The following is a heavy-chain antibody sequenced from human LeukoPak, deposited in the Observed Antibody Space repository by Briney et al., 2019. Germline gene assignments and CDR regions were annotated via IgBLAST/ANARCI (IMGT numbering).Heavy chain of an antibody. D-gene: IGHD2-2*01. CDR1: GFTFSSYW. CDR2: IKQDGSEI. CDR3: ARLKGYQNDDAFDI. Sequence: GGSLRLSCAASGFTFSSYWMSWVRQAPGKGLEWVANIKQDGSEIYYVDSVKGRFTISRDNAKNSLYLQMNSLRAEDTAVYYCARLKGYQNDDAFDIWGQGTMVTVSS. J-gene: IGHJ3*02. V-gene: IGHV3-7*01.